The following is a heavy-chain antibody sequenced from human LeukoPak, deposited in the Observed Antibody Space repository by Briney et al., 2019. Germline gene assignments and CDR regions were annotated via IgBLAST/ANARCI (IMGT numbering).Heavy chain of an antibody. V-gene: IGHV3-23*01. CDR2: INGGAYST. CDR3: ARNSSGFKLGDAFDI. D-gene: IGHD3-22*01. J-gene: IGHJ3*02. Sequence: GGSLRLSCAASGSTFSSYAMTWVRQAPGKGLEWISAINGGAYSTSYADSVKGRFTISRDTSKNTLYLQMNSLRAEDTAVYYCARNSSGFKLGDAFDIWGQGTLVTVSS. CDR1: GSTFSSYA.